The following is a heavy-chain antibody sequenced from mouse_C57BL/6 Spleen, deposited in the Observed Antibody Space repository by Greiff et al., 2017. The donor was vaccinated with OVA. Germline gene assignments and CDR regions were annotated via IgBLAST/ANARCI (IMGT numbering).Heavy chain of an antibody. D-gene: IGHD2-3*01. CDR3: ARNDGGFDV. CDR1: GYSITSGYY. J-gene: IGHJ1*03. V-gene: IGHV3-6*01. Sequence: VQLQQSGPGLVKPSQSLSLTCSVTGYSITSGYYWNWIRQFPGNKLEWMGYISYDGSNNYNPSLKNRISITRDTSKNQFFLKLNSVTTEDTATYYCARNDGGFDVWGTGTTVTVSS. CDR2: ISYDGSN.